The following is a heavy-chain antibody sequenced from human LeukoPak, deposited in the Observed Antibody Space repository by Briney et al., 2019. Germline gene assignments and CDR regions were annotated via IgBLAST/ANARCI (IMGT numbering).Heavy chain of an antibody. J-gene: IGHJ6*02. D-gene: IGHD6-13*01. V-gene: IGHV7-4-1*02. CDR1: GYTFTSYG. CDR2: INTNTGNP. CDR3: ARVEGQYSSSWYYYYYGMDV. Sequence: GASVKVSCKASGYTFTSYGISWVRQAPGQGLEWMGWINTNTGNPTYAQGFTGRFVFSLDTSVSTAYLQISSLKAEDTAVYYCARVEGQYSSSWYYYYYGMDVWGQGTTVTVSS.